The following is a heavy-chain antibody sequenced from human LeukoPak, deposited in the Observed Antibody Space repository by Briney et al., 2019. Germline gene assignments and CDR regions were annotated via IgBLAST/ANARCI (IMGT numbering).Heavy chain of an antibody. CDR2: INPDSGGT. J-gene: IGHJ4*02. CDR3: ATTPLWQQLVLGRRCDY. Sequence: ASVKVSCKASGYTFTGYYMHWVRQAPGHGLEWMGWINPDSGGTNYGKNFQGRVTMTRDTSISIVYMEVNRLRSDDTAVYYCATTPLWQQLVLGRRCDYWGQGTLVTVSS. CDR1: GYTFTGYY. D-gene: IGHD6-13*01. V-gene: IGHV1-2*02.